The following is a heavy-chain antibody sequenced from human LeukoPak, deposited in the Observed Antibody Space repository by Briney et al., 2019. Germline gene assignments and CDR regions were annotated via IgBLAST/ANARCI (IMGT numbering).Heavy chain of an antibody. D-gene: IGHD2-8*01. Sequence: PSETLSLTCGVSGGSVINTNWWTWVGQTPGKGLEWIGEISLTGLTHYTPSLESRVTVSLDKSKNPPSLNMTSVTAADTAVYYCSRENGAFSPFGYWGQGTLVTVLS. CDR1: GGSVINTNW. CDR2: ISLTGLT. CDR3: SRENGAFSPFGY. V-gene: IGHV4-4*02. J-gene: IGHJ4*02.